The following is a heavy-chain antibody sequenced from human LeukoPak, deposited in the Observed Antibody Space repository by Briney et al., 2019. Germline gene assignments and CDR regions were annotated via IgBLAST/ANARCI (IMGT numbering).Heavy chain of an antibody. V-gene: IGHV3-30*04. CDR3: AREGEWLLLGYYFDY. CDR2: ISYDGSNK. Sequence: PGGSLRLSCAASGFTISSYAMHWVRQAPGKGLEWVAVISYDGSNKYYADSVKGRFTISRDNSKNTLYLQMNSLRAEDTAVYYCAREGEWLLLGYYFDYWGQGTLVTVSS. J-gene: IGHJ4*02. CDR1: GFTISSYA. D-gene: IGHD3-22*01.